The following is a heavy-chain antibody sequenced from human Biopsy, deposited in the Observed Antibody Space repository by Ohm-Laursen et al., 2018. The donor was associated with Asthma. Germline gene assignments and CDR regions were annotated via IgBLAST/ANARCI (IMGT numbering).Heavy chain of an antibody. D-gene: IGHD6-19*01. Sequence: GASVKVSCKASGYTFTNYAIHWVRQAPGQRPEWMGWINAGNGNTKYSQKFQGRVTITRDTSATTAYMELSSLRSEDTAVYYCARESSVAGSSDFDYWGQGTLVTVSS. CDR1: GYTFTNYA. J-gene: IGHJ4*02. V-gene: IGHV1-3*01. CDR3: ARESSVAGSSDFDY. CDR2: INAGNGNT.